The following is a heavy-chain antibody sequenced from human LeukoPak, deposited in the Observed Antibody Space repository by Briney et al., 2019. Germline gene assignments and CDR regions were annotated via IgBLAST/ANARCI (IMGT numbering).Heavy chain of an antibody. Sequence: ESGGSLRLSCAASGFTFSSYGMHWVRQAPGKGLEWVAFIRYDGSNKYYADSVKGRFTISRDNSKNTLYLQMNSLRAEDTAVYYCANWPPDCSSTSCSPVDYWGQGTLVTVSS. J-gene: IGHJ4*02. CDR3: ANWPPDCSSTSCSPVDY. CDR2: IRYDGSNK. D-gene: IGHD2-2*01. CDR1: GFTFSSYG. V-gene: IGHV3-30*02.